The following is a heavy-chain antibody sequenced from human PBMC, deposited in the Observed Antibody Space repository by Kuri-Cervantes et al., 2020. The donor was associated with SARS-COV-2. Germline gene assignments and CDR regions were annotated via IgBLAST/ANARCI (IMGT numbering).Heavy chain of an antibody. V-gene: IGHV1-69*06. Sequence: SVKVSCKASGGTFSSYAISWVRQAPGQGLEWMGRNITIFGTANYAQKFQGRVMITADKSTSTAYMELSSLRSEDTAVYYCARMSLLQNDAFDIWGQGTMVTVSS. D-gene: IGHD1-26*01. J-gene: IGHJ3*02. CDR3: ARMSLLQNDAFDI. CDR1: GGTFSSYA. CDR2: NITIFGTA.